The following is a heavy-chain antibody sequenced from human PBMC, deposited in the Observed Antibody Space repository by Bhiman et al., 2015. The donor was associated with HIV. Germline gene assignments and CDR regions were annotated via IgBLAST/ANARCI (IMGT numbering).Heavy chain of an antibody. CDR1: GFTFRAYA. J-gene: IGHJ4*02. D-gene: IGHD6-13*01. Sequence: VQLVESGGGVVQPGGSLRLSCAASGFTFRAYAMTWVRQAPGKGLEWVSGISGSGDNREYADSVNGRFTISRDNSKNTLDLQMNSLTAEDTAIYYCAKLHEAGREDYWGQGTLVTVSS. V-gene: IGHV3-23*04. CDR3: AKLHEAGREDY. CDR2: ISGSGDNR.